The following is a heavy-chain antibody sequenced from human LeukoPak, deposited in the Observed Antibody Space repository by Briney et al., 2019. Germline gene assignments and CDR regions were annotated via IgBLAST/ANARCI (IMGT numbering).Heavy chain of an antibody. J-gene: IGHJ3*02. Sequence: PGGSLRLSCAASGFTFSTYSMNWVRQAPGKGPEWVSYISSSTSTIYYADSVKGRFTISRDNAKNSLYLQMNSLRAEDTAVYYCARGGGSYGHDAFDIWGQGTMVTVSS. CDR1: GFTFSTYS. CDR3: ARGGGSYGHDAFDI. D-gene: IGHD3-16*01. CDR2: ISSSTSTI. V-gene: IGHV3-48*01.